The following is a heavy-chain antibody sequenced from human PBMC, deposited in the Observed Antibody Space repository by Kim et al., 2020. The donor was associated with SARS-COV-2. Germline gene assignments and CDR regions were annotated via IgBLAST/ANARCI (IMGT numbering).Heavy chain of an antibody. CDR2: IKQDGSTA. D-gene: IGHD3-16*01. Sequence: GGSLRLSCAASGFTFSSHLMSWVRQVPGKGLVWVSCIKQDGSTACYADSVKGRFTTSRDNTKNTLYLQMNSLRAEDTAVYYCGRVYFGGVSDWGQGTLVTVSS. V-gene: IGHV3-74*01. J-gene: IGHJ4*02. CDR1: GFTFSSHL. CDR3: GRVYFGGVSD.